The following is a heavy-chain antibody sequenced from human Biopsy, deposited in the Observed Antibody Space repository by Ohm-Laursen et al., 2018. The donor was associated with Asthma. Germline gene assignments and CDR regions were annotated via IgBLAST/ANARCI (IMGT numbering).Heavy chain of an antibody. V-gene: IGHV3-53*01. CDR3: ARGDSSNWPHYYFDY. CDR2: ICSGGTS. D-gene: IGHD3-22*01. Sequence: GSLRLSCAASGFAVSRDYMFWVRQAPGKGLERVSVICSGGTSHTADSVRGRFTISRDYSKNTLYLQMHSLRAEDTAVYYCARGDSSNWPHYYFDYWGQGTLVTVSS. CDR1: GFAVSRDY. J-gene: IGHJ4*02.